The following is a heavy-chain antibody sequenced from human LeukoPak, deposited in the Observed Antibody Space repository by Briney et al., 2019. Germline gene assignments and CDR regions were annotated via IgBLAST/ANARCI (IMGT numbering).Heavy chain of an antibody. CDR1: GFTFSSYE. Sequence: PGGSLRLSCAASGFTFSSYEMNWVRQAPGKGLAWVSYISSSGSTIYYADSVKGRFTISRDNAKNSLYLQMNSLRAEDTAVYYCARAGSHTVVFAFDIWGQGTMVTVSS. CDR3: ARAGSHTVVFAFDI. D-gene: IGHD3-22*01. J-gene: IGHJ3*02. CDR2: ISSSGSTI. V-gene: IGHV3-48*03.